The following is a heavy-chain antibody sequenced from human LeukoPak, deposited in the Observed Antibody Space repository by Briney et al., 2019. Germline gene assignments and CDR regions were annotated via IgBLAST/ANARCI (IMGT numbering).Heavy chain of an antibody. D-gene: IGHD5-24*01. J-gene: IGHJ4*02. Sequence: SETLSLTCTVSGGSISSYYWSWIRQPPGKGLEWIGYIYYSGSTNYNPSLKSRVTISVDTSKNQFSLKLSSVTAADTAVYYCARVGDGYNLKPYYFDYWGQGTLVTVSS. CDR3: ARVGDGYNLKPYYFDY. V-gene: IGHV4-59*01. CDR1: GGSISSYY. CDR2: IYYSGST.